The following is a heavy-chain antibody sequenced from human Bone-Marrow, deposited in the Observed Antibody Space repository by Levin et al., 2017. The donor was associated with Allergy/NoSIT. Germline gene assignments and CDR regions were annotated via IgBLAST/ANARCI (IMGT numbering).Heavy chain of an antibody. Sequence: EASVKVSCKGSGYTFTNHWIGWVRQAPGKGLEWMGIVYPTDSSATYGPSFQGQVTMSVDKSSNTAFLQWSSLQASDTAIYYCARGNYDFWSGNYHSFDYWGQGTLLSVSS. V-gene: IGHV5-51*01. CDR1: GYTFTNHW. CDR2: VYPTDSSA. D-gene: IGHD3-3*01. CDR3: ARGNYDFWSGNYHSFDY. J-gene: IGHJ4*02.